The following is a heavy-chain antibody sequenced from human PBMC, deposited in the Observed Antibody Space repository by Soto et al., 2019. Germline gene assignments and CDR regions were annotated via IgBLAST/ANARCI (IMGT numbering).Heavy chain of an antibody. CDR2: VYPGDSDA. J-gene: IGHJ6*03. CDR1: GYSVTSYW. CDR3: ARRTSKGSYMDV. Sequence: GESLKISCRGSGYSVTSYWIAWVRQMPGKGLEWMGIVYPGDSDARYSPSFQGRVTFSVDKSFSTAYLQWTTLKASDSAMYYCARRTSKGSYMDVWGTGTTVTVSS. D-gene: IGHD2-15*01. V-gene: IGHV5-51*01.